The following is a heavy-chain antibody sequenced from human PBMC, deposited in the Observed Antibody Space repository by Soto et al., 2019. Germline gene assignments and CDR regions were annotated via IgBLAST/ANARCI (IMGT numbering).Heavy chain of an antibody. CDR1: GVTFSTSG. CDR2: IIPLFGTP. CDR3: ARVSPSFCGGGNCYRLDSYFDS. Sequence: QVQLVQSGAEVKKPGSSLKVSCKTSGVTFSTSGISWVRQGPGQGLEWMGGIIPLFGTPKYARKFQGRVSITADDSATTTYLELSGLSSDDTAIYYCARVSPSFCGGGNCYRLDSYFDSWGQGSQGVVSS. V-gene: IGHV1-69*01. D-gene: IGHD2-21*01. J-gene: IGHJ4*03.